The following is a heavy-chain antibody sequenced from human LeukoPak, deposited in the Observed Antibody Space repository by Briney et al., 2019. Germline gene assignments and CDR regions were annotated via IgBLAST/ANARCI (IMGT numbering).Heavy chain of an antibody. V-gene: IGHV3-23*01. D-gene: IGHD5-18*01. Sequence: GGTLRLSCAASGFTFSSYGMSWVRQAPGKGLEWVSAISGSGGSTYYADSVKGRFTISRDNSKNTLYLQMNSLRGEDTAVYYCARGRGYSQSNWVDPWGQGTMVTVSA. CDR1: GFTFSSYG. J-gene: IGHJ5*02. CDR2: ISGSGGST. CDR3: ARGRGYSQSNWVDP.